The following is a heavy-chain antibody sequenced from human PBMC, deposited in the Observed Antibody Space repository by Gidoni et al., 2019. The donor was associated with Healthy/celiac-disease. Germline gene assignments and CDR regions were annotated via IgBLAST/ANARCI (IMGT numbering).Heavy chain of an antibody. Sequence: QVQLQESGPGLVKPSETLSSTCTVSGGSISSYYWSWIRQPPGKGLEWIGYIYYSGSTNYNPSLKSRVTISVDTSKNQFSLKLSSVTAADTAVYYCARGNDFWSGYDYWGQGTLVTVSS. V-gene: IGHV4-59*01. D-gene: IGHD3-3*01. CDR1: GGSISSYY. CDR2: IYYSGST. CDR3: ARGNDFWSGYDY. J-gene: IGHJ4*02.